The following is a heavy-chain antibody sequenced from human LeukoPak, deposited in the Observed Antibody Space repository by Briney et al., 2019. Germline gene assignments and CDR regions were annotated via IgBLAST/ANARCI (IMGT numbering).Heavy chain of an antibody. V-gene: IGHV4-59*08. CDR3: ARHQFGTPPDD. J-gene: IGHJ6*02. CDR2: VYYSGST. Sequence: SETLSPTCTVSGGSIIHYYWSWIRQPPGKGLEWIGYVYYSGSTNYNPFLKSRVTISVDTSKNQFSLKLSSVTAADTAVYYCARHQFGTPPDDWGQGTTVTVSS. CDR1: GGSIIHYY. D-gene: IGHD1-14*01.